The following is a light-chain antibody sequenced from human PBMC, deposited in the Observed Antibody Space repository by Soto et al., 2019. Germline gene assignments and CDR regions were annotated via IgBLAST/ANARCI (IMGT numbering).Light chain of an antibody. J-gene: IGKJ2*01. CDR1: QSLSSNH. CDR3: QQYGTSPRT. V-gene: IGKV3-20*01. CDR2: GAS. Sequence: EIVLTQSPGTLSLSPGERATLSCRASQSLSSNHLVWYQQKPGQAPRLLIYGASSRATGIPDRFSGSGSGTEFTLTINRLEAEDFTVYYCQQYGTSPRTFGPGTKLEIK.